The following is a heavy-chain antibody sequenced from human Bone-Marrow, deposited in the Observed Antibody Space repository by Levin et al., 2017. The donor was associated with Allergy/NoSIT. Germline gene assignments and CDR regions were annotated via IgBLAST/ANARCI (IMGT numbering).Heavy chain of an antibody. CDR1: GFIFSSYS. J-gene: IGHJ4*02. CDR2: ITTSGSTV. Sequence: PGGSLRLSCAASGFIFSSYSMKWVRQAPGKGLEWVSYITTSGSTVYYADSVKGRFTISRDNAKNSLYLQMSSLRAEDTAVYYCVREWFGETHWGQGTLVTVSS. D-gene: IGHD3-10*01. V-gene: IGHV3-48*01. CDR3: VREWFGETH.